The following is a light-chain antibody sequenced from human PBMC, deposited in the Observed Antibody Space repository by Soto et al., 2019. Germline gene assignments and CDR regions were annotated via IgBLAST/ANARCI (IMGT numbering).Light chain of an antibody. J-gene: IGLJ2*01. CDR2: EVS. CDR3: YSYAGSNNWGV. V-gene: IGLV2-8*01. CDR1: SSDVGGYNN. Sequence: QSALTQPPSASGSPGQSVAISCTGTSSDVGGYNNVSWYQQHPGKAPKLMIYEVSKRPSGVPNRFSGSKSGNTASLTVSGLQTEDEAVYYCYSYAGSNNWGVFGGGTKVTVL.